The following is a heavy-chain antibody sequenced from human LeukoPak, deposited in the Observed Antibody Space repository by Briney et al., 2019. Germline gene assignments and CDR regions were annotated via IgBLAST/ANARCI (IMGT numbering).Heavy chain of an antibody. Sequence: GGSLRLSCAASGFTFSSYGMHWVRRAPGKGLEWVAVISYDGSNKYYADSVKGRFTISRDNSKNTLYLQMNSLRAEDTAVYYCAKDSSPYQLLSLYMDVWGKGTTVTVSS. V-gene: IGHV3-30*18. CDR1: GFTFSSYG. CDR2: ISYDGSNK. D-gene: IGHD2-2*01. CDR3: AKDSSPYQLLSLYMDV. J-gene: IGHJ6*03.